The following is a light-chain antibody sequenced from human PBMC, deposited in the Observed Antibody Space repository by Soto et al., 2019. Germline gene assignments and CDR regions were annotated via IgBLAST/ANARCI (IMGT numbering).Light chain of an antibody. V-gene: IGLV2-23*01. CDR3: CSYVGATTYV. J-gene: IGLJ1*01. CDR2: EGI. CDR1: SSNIGGHNV. Sequence: QSALTQPASVSGSPGQSITISCSGTSSNIGGHNVVSWHQQHPGKAPKVIVYEGIKRPSGVSDRFSGSTSGSTASLTISGLQAEYEAEYYCCSYVGATTYVFGSGTKVTV.